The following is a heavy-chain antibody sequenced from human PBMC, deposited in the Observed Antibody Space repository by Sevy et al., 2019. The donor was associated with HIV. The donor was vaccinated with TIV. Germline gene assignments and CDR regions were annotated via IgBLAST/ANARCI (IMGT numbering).Heavy chain of an antibody. Sequence: GGSLRLSCAASGFTFSSYSMNWVRQAPGKGLEWVSTISSSSSYVYYADLVKGRFTISRDNAKNSLYLQMNSLRAEDTAVYFCARVSYGSDYYFDYWGQGTLVTVSS. V-gene: IGHV3-21*01. CDR1: GFTFSSYS. CDR3: ARVSYGSDYYFDY. CDR2: ISSSSSYV. J-gene: IGHJ4*02. D-gene: IGHD3-10*01.